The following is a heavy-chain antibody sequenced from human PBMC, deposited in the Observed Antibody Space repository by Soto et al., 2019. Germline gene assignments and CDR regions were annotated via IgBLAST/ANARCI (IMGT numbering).Heavy chain of an antibody. Sequence: EVQLVESGGGLVQPGGSLTLSCAASGFIFSDYYMDWVRQVPGKGLEWVGRTGNKANRYSPEYAPSVKGRFTISRHDLDDSKYLQMNSLKTDDTAGDYCARDTGGSYDYWGQGALGTVSS. J-gene: IGHJ4*02. V-gene: IGHV3-72*01. CDR1: GFIFSDYY. CDR2: TGNKANRYSP. D-gene: IGHD1-26*01. CDR3: ARDTGGSYDY.